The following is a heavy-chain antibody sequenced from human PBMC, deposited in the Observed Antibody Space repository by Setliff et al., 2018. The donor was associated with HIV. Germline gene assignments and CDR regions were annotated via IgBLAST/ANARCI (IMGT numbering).Heavy chain of an antibody. D-gene: IGHD4-17*01. V-gene: IGHV4-4*09. Sequence: SETLSLTCNVSGGSISSYYWSWIRQPPGKGLEWIGYIYTSGSTNYNPSLKSRVTISLDTSKNQFSLKVNSVTAADTAVYYCAGDYAGSGRPFDYWGQGTLVTVSS. CDR1: GGSISSYY. CDR3: AGDYAGSGRPFDY. J-gene: IGHJ4*02. CDR2: IYTSGST.